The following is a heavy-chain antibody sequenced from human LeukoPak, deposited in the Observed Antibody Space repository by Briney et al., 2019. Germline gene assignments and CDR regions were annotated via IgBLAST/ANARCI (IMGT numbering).Heavy chain of an antibody. D-gene: IGHD5-18*01. V-gene: IGHV3-74*01. J-gene: IGHJ4*02. CDR3: ARDRAYSYGEFDY. CDR2: INSDGRST. Sequence: GGSLRLSCAASGFTFSGYWMHWVRQAPGKGLVWVSRINSDGRSTTYADSVKGRFTLSGDNAKNTLYLKMNSLRAEDTAVYYCARDRAYSYGEFDYWGQGTLVSVSS. CDR1: GFTFSGYW.